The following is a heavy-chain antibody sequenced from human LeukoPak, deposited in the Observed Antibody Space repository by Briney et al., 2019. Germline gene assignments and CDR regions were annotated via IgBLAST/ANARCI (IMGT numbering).Heavy chain of an antibody. Sequence: PSQTLSLTCTVSGGSISSGSYYWSWIRQPAGKGLEWIGRIYTSGSTNYNPSLKSRVTISVDTSKNQFSLKLSSVTAADTAVYYCAREGGSTMIVNDYWGQGTLVTVSS. CDR2: IYTSGST. CDR1: GGSISSGSYY. D-gene: IGHD3-22*01. CDR3: AREGGSTMIVNDY. J-gene: IGHJ4*02. V-gene: IGHV4-61*02.